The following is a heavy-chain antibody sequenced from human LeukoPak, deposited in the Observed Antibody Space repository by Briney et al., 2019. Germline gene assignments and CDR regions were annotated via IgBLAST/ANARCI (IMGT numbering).Heavy chain of an antibody. CDR1: GFTFSSYG. D-gene: IGHD2-15*01. J-gene: IGHJ4*02. Sequence: PGRSLRLSCAASGFTFSSYGMHWVSQAPGKGLEWVAVIWYDGSNKYYADSVKGRFTISRDNSKNTLYLQMNSLRAEDTAVYYCAREGQGGGSFDYWGQGTLVTVSS. CDR3: AREGQGGGSFDY. V-gene: IGHV3-33*01. CDR2: IWYDGSNK.